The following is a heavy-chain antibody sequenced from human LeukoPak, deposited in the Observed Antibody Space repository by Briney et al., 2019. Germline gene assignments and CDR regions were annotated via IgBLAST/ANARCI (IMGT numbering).Heavy chain of an antibody. CDR2: IKQDGSEK. J-gene: IGHJ3*02. CDR3: ARQVTMIVLIDAFDI. CDR1: GFTFSSYW. V-gene: IGHV3-7*01. Sequence: GGSLRLSWAASGFTFSSYWMSWVRQAPGKGLEWVANIKQDGSEKYYVDSVKGRFTISRDNAKNSLYLQMNSLRAEDTAVYYCARQVTMIVLIDAFDIWGQGTMVTVSS. D-gene: IGHD3-22*01.